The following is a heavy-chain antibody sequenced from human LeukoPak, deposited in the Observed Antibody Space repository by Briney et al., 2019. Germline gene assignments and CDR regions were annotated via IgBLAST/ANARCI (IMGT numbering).Heavy chain of an antibody. CDR2: IYSGGST. CDR1: GFTVSSNY. Sequence: GGSLRLSCAASGFTVSSNYMSWVRQAPGKGLEWVSVIYSGGSTYYADSVKGRFTISRDNSKNTLYLQMNSLRAEDTAVYYCAGEQAVAGTGGFDYWGRGTWSPSPQ. J-gene: IGHJ4*02. CDR3: AGEQAVAGTGGFDY. D-gene: IGHD6-19*01. V-gene: IGHV3-66*01.